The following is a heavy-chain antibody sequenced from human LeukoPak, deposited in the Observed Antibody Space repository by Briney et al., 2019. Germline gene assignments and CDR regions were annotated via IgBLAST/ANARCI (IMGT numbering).Heavy chain of an antibody. D-gene: IGHD3-22*01. CDR1: GFTFATYW. Sequence: GGSLRLSCAVSGFTFATYWMSWVRQAPGKGLECVANINPDGSQKYYLDSVKGRFTISRDNAKNALNLEMNSLRAEDTALYYCATSAHSSGNDWGHGTLVTVSS. J-gene: IGHJ4*01. CDR2: INPDGSQK. CDR3: ATSAHSSGND. V-gene: IGHV3-7*01.